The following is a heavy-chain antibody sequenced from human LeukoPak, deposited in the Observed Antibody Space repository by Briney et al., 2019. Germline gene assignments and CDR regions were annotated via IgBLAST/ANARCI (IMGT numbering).Heavy chain of an antibody. V-gene: IGHV4-34*01. Sequence: SETLSLTCAVYGGSISGYYWSWIRQPPGKGLEWIGEINHSGSTNYNPSLKSRVTISVDTSKNQFSLKLSSVTAADTAVYYCARGRVVAGRGVDYWGQGTLVTVSS. D-gene: IGHD6-19*01. J-gene: IGHJ4*02. CDR3: ARGRVVAGRGVDY. CDR1: GGSISGYY. CDR2: INHSGST.